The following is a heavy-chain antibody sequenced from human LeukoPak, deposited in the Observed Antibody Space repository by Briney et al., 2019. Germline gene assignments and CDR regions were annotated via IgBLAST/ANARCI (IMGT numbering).Heavy chain of an antibody. CDR2: INPNSGGT. V-gene: IGHV1-2*02. CDR3: VLLEPSHAIYV. D-gene: IGHD3-10*01. CDR1: GHTFTDYN. Sequence: ASVKVSSMAFGHTFTDYNVHWVRQAPGQGLEWMGWINPNSGGTNYAQKFQGRVTMTRDTSITTAYMELSRLRSDDAAFYYCVLLEPSHAIYVWGQGTMVTVSS. J-gene: IGHJ3*01.